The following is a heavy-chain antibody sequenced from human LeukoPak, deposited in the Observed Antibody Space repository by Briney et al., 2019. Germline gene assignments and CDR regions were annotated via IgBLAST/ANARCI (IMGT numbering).Heavy chain of an antibody. CDR1: GLTLSSYA. CDR3: ARKGEGGDNLLGLNYGRDV. Sequence: GGSLRLSCAASGLTLSSYAMHWVRQAPGKGLEWVAVISYDGSNEYYAGSVEGRFTISRDNSKNTLYLQMNSLIAEDTAVYYCARKGEGGDNLLGLNYGRDVWAKGPRSPSP. CDR2: ISYDGSNE. V-gene: IGHV3-30*04. D-gene: IGHD3-16*01. J-gene: IGHJ6*02.